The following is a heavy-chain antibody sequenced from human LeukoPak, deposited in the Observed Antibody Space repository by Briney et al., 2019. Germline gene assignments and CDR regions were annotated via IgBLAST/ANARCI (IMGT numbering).Heavy chain of an antibody. CDR1: GFTFSSYL. Sequence: PGGSLRLSCAASGFTFSSYLMTWVRQAPGKGLEWVATIKQDGNVTYYLDSVNGRFTISRDNAKNSLYLQMNSLRAEDTAVYFCARYRGGGDYDFWGQGTLVTVSS. CDR3: ARYRGGGDYDF. D-gene: IGHD4-17*01. CDR2: IKQDGNVT. V-gene: IGHV3-7*04. J-gene: IGHJ4*02.